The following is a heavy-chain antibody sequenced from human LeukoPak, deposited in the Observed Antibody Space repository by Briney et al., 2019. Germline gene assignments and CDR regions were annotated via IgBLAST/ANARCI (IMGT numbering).Heavy chain of an antibody. CDR2: INSDGSST. Sequence: GGSLRLSCAASGFTFSSYWMHWVRQGPGKGLVWVSRINSDGSSTTYADSVKGRFTISRDNAENSLYLQMDSLRADDTAMYYCVKGDYRESWGQGTRVTVSS. J-gene: IGHJ5*02. CDR1: GFTFSSYW. CDR3: VKGDYRES. V-gene: IGHV3-74*01. D-gene: IGHD4-11*01.